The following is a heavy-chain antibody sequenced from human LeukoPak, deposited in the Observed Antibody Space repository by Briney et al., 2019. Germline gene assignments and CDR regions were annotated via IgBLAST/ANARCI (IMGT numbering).Heavy chain of an antibody. J-gene: IGHJ5*02. CDR2: IKQDGSEK. Sequence: GGSLRLSCAASGFTFSSYWMSWVRQAPGKGLEGVANIKQDGSEKYYVDSVKGRFTISRDNAKNSLYLQMNSMRAEDTAVYYCARDAASGSSSTWGQGTLVTVSS. CDR1: GFTFSSYW. D-gene: IGHD1-26*01. CDR3: ARDAASGSSST. V-gene: IGHV3-7*01.